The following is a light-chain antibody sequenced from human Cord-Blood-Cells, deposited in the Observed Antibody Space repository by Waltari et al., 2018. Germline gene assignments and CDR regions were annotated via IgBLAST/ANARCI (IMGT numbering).Light chain of an antibody. V-gene: IGLV3-27*01. CDR3: YSAADNNWV. CDR1: VLAKKY. Sequence: SYELTQPSSVSVSPGQTARITCSGDVLAKKYARWFQQKPGQAPVLVIYKDSERPPGIPERFSGSSSGTTVTLTISGAQVDDEADYYCYSAADNNWVFGGGTKLTVL. J-gene: IGLJ3*02. CDR2: KDS.